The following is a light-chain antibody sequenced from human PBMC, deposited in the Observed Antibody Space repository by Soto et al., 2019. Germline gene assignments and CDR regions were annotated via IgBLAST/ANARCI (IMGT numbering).Light chain of an antibody. CDR1: QSFSNN. CDR3: QQRGDWPRT. CDR2: DSS. Sequence: EIVLTQSPATLSLSPGERATLSCRASQSFSNNLAWYQQKPGQAPRLLIYDSSTRATGIPPRFSGSGSGTDFTLTISNLEPADFAVYYCQQRGDWPRTFGQGTKVEIK. V-gene: IGKV3-11*01. J-gene: IGKJ1*01.